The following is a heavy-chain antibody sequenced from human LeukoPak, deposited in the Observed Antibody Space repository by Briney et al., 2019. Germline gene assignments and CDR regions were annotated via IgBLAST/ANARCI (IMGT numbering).Heavy chain of an antibody. Sequence: PSETLSLTCTVSGGSISSSSYYWGWIRQPPGKGLEWIGSIYYSGSTYYNPSLKSRVTISVDTSKNQFSLKLSSVTAADTAVYYCARAPPFKVVGPTGIFDYWGQGTLVTVSS. CDR2: IYYSGST. D-gene: IGHD1-26*01. CDR1: GGSISSSSYY. CDR3: ARAPPFKVVGPTGIFDY. J-gene: IGHJ4*02. V-gene: IGHV4-39*01.